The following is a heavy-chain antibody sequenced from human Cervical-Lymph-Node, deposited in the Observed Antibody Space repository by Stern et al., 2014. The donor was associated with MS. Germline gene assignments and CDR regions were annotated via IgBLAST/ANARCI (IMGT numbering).Heavy chain of an antibody. Sequence: MQLVESGGGVVQPGRSLRLSCAASGFTFSSYGMHWVRQAPGKGLEWVAVIWYDGSNKYYADSVKGRFTISRDNSKNTLYLQMNSLRAEDTAVYYCARGLGTYDSSGYWVFDYWGQGTLVTVSS. CDR3: ARGLGTYDSSGYWVFDY. J-gene: IGHJ4*02. CDR1: GFTFSSYG. CDR2: IWYDGSNK. D-gene: IGHD3-22*01. V-gene: IGHV3-33*01.